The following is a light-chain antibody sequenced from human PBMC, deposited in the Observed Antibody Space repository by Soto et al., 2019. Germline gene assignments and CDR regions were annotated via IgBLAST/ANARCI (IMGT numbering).Light chain of an antibody. V-gene: IGKV3-20*01. CDR1: HRVSSGF. CDR3: QEYGTVRT. J-gene: IGKJ1*01. Sequence: EIVLTQSPGTLSLSPGERATLSCTASHRVSSGFLAWYQQRPGQAPRLLISAASNTAHGIPDRFSGSVSGTDFPLTITRLGPQDLAVYYCQEYGTVRTFGQGEKVDI. CDR2: AAS.